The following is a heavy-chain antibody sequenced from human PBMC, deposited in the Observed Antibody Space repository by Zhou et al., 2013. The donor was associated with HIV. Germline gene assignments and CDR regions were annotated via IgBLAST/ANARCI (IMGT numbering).Heavy chain of an antibody. CDR2: IIPILGIA. CDR3: ARGRAPGYYYYMDV. CDR1: GGTFSSYA. Sequence: QVQLVQSGAEVKKPGSSVKVSCKASGGTFSSYAISWVRQAPGQGLEWMGRIIPILGIANYAQKFQGRVTITADKSTSTAYMELSSLRSEDTAVYYCARGRAPGYYYYMDVWGKGTTVTVSS. J-gene: IGHJ6*03. D-gene: IGHD7-27*01. V-gene: IGHV1-69*04.